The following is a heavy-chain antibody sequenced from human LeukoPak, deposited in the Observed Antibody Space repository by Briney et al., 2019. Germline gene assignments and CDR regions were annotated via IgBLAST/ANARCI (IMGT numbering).Heavy chain of an antibody. CDR1: GGSISSGTW. V-gene: IGHV4-4*02. Sequence: PSGTLSLTCAVSGGSISSGTWWSWVRQPPGKGLEWIGYIYYSGSTNYNPSLKSRVTISVDTSKNQFSLKLSSVTAADTAVYYCAREGDGPLPDYWGQGTLVTVSS. D-gene: IGHD2-21*01. J-gene: IGHJ4*02. CDR2: IYYSGST. CDR3: AREGDGPLPDY.